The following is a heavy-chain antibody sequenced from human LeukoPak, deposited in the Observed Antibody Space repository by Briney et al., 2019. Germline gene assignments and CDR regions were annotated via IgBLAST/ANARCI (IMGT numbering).Heavy chain of an antibody. CDR3: ARERPNCGGDCSDY. V-gene: IGHV3-48*03. CDR2: IDRSGSTL. D-gene: IGHD2-21*01. Sequence: GGSLRLSCAASGFTFSTYEMNWVRQAPGEGLEWVSYIDRSGSTLYYADSVKGRFAISRDNAKSSLYLQMNSLRAEDTAVYYCARERPNCGGDCSDYWGQGTLVAVSS. CDR1: GFTFSTYE. J-gene: IGHJ4*02.